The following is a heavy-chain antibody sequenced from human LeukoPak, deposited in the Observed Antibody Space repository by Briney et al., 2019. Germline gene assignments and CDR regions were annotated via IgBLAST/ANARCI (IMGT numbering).Heavy chain of an antibody. CDR3: ARGSGSPDY. CDR1: GFTFSSYA. J-gene: IGHJ4*02. Sequence: GGSLRLSCAASGFTFSSYAMSWVRQAPGKGLEWVSAISISGDKTFYADSVKGRVTISRDNSKNTLYLQMNSLRAEDTAVYYCARGSGSPDYWGQGTLVTVSS. D-gene: IGHD3-10*01. CDR2: ISISGDKT. V-gene: IGHV3-23*01.